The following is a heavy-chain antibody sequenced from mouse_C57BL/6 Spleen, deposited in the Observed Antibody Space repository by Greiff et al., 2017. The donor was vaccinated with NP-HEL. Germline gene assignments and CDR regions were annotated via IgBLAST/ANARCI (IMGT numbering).Heavy chain of an antibody. Sequence: EVKLMESGGGLVKPGGSLKLSCAASGFTFSSYAMSWVRQTPEKRLEWVATISDGGSYTYYPDNVKGRFTISRDNAKNNLYLQMSQLKSEDTAMYYCARDMAHYYGSSWGGDLFAYWGQGTLVTVSA. CDR2: ISDGGSYT. D-gene: IGHD1-1*01. CDR1: GFTFSSYA. J-gene: IGHJ3*01. CDR3: ARDMAHYYGSSWGGDLFAY. V-gene: IGHV5-4*01.